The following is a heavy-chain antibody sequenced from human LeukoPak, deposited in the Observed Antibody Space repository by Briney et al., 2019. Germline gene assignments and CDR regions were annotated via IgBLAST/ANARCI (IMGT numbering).Heavy chain of an antibody. CDR3: ARNDRDIVVEPATIAFDY. J-gene: IGHJ4*02. CDR1: GGTFSSYT. CDR2: IIPILGIA. V-gene: IGHV1-69*02. D-gene: IGHD2-2*02. Sequence: GASVKVSCKTSGGTFSSYTISWVRQAPGLGLEWMGRIIPILGIANYAQKFQGRVTITADKSTSTAYMELSSLRSEDTAVYYCARNDRDIVVEPATIAFDYWGQGTLVTVSS.